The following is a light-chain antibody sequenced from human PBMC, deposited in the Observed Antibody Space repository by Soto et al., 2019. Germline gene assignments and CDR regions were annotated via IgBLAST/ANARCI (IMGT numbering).Light chain of an antibody. CDR1: QDISNY. CDR2: DAS. J-gene: IGKJ4*01. Sequence: DIQMTQSPSSLSASVGDRVTITCQASQDISNYLNWYQQKLGRAPKLLIYDASNLETGVPSRFSGSGSGTDFTFTISSLQPEDIATYYRQQYDNLPLTFGGGTKVEIK. V-gene: IGKV1-33*01. CDR3: QQYDNLPLT.